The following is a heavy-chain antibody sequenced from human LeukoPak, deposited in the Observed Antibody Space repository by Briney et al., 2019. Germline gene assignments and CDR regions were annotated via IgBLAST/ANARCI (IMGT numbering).Heavy chain of an antibody. J-gene: IGHJ4*02. CDR2: ISSSSSYI. CDR1: GFTFSIYS. CDR3: ARDHGPRHYDPFDY. D-gene: IGHD3-22*01. Sequence: PGGSLRLSCAASGFTFSIYSMNWVRQAPGKGLEWVSSISSSSSYIYYADSVKGRFTISRDNAENSLYLQMNSLRAEDTAVYYCARDHGPRHYDPFDYWGQGTLVTVSP. V-gene: IGHV3-21*01.